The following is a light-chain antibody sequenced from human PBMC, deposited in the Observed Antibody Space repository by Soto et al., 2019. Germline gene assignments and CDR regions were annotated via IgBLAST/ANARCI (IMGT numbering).Light chain of an antibody. J-gene: IGLJ2*01. CDR2: DVT. Sequence: QSALTQPASVSGSPGQSITISCSGTSSDVGGSNFVSWYQHHPGKAPKLIIYDVTRRPSGVSNRFSGSKSGNTASLTISGLQVEDEAVYYCNSFRSSITLVVFGGGTKLTVL. V-gene: IGLV2-14*03. CDR3: NSFRSSITLVV. CDR1: SSDVGGSNF.